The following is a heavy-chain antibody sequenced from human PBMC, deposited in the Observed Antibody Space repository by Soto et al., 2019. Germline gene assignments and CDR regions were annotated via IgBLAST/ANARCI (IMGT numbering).Heavy chain of an antibody. CDR3: AIDLEGRLPTRPLFDS. V-gene: IGHV3-49*03. CDR1: GFTFVDYA. J-gene: IGHJ4*02. CDR2: IRNKAYGGTT. D-gene: IGHD2-21*02. Sequence: GGSLRLSCTASGFTFVDYAMSWFLQAPGKGLEWVGFIRNKAYGGTTEYAASVKGRFTVSRDDSKSIAYLQMNSLKIEDTAVYYCAIDLEGRLPTRPLFDSWGKGTLVTASS.